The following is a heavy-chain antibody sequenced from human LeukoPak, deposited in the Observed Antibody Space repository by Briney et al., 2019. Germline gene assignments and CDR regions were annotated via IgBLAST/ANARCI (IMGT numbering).Heavy chain of an antibody. CDR1: GFTFSSYS. CDR3: ARDGDGYNPFDY. Sequence: GGSLRLSCAASGFTFSSYSMNWVRLAPGKGLEWVSSISSSSSYIYYADSVKGRFTISRDNAKNSLYLQMNSLRAEDTAVYYCARDGDGYNPFDYWGQGTLVTVSS. D-gene: IGHD5-24*01. V-gene: IGHV3-21*01. J-gene: IGHJ4*02. CDR2: ISSSSSYI.